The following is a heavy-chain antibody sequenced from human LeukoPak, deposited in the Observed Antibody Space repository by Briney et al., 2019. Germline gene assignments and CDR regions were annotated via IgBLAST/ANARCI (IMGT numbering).Heavy chain of an antibody. J-gene: IGHJ4*02. CDR2: ISYDGSNK. V-gene: IGHV3-30-3*01. D-gene: IGHD1-26*01. Sequence: GRSLRLSCAASGFTFSSYAMHWVRQAPGKGLEWVAVISYDGSNKYYADSVKGRFTISRDNSKNTLYLQMNSLRAEDTAVYYCATPGTVVGAPFDYWGQGTLVTVSS. CDR3: ATPGTVVGAPFDY. CDR1: GFTFSSYA.